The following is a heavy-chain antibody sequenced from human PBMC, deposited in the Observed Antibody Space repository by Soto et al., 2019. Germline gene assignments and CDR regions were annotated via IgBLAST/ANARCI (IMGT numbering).Heavy chain of an antibody. CDR1: GCTCSSLS. D-gene: IGHD3-10*02. CDR2: ISSTGHIQ. CDR3: TREVASTKCFFDN. V-gene: IGHV3-30-3*01. Sequence: GGSLRLASEPSGCTCSSLSMHWVSQAPGKGLEWVGVISSTGHIQLYADSVKGRFTISRDNSKNTLYLQMNRLRVEDSAVYYCTREVASTKCFFDNWGQGIVVTVSS. J-gene: IGHJ4*02.